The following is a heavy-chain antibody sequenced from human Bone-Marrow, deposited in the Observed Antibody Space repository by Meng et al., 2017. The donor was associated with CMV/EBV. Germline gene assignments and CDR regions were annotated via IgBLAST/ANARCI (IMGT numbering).Heavy chain of an antibody. D-gene: IGHD3-16*01. CDR3: ARRPWGGLDY. J-gene: IGHJ4*02. CDR1: GGSVSRGSNY. V-gene: IGHV4-61*01. CDR2: IHSSGIT. Sequence: GSLRLSCTVSGGSVSRGSNYWSWIRQPPGKGLEWIGYIHSSGITNYNPSLRSRVTLSLDMSKNQFSLKLTSVTAADTAVYYCARRPWGGLDYWGQGALVTVSS.